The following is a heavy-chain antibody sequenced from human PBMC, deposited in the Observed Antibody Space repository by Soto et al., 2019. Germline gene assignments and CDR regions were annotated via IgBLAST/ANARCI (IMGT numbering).Heavy chain of an antibody. CDR1: GYSFTSYW. CDR2: IDPSDSYT. D-gene: IGHD6-13*01. J-gene: IGHJ6*02. Sequence: GESLKISCKGSGYSFTSYWISWVRQMPGKGLEWMGRIDPSDSYTNYSPSFQGHVTISADKSISTAYLQWSSLKASDTAMYYCARLRIGYSSSWYSHYYGMDVWGQGTTVTVSS. CDR3: ARLRIGYSSSWYSHYYGMDV. V-gene: IGHV5-10-1*01.